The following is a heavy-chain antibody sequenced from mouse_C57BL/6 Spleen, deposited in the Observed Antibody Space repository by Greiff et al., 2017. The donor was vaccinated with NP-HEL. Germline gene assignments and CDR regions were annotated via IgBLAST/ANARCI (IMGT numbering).Heavy chain of an antibody. CDR1: GFTFSDYG. CDR3: ARADYYGITRYFDV. D-gene: IGHD1-1*01. CDR2: ISSGSSTI. V-gene: IGHV5-17*01. J-gene: IGHJ1*03. Sequence: EVQLVESGGGLVKPGGSLKLSCAASGFTFSDYGMHWVRQAPEKGLEWVAYISSGSSTIYYADTVKGRFTISRDNAKNTLFLQMTSLRSEDTAMYYCARADYYGITRYFDVWGTGTTVTVSS.